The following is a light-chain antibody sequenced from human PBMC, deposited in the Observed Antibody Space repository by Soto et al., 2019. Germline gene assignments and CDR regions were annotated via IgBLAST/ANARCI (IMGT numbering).Light chain of an antibody. Sequence: EIVLTQSPGTLSLSPGERATLSCRASQSVSNNYLAWYQQKPGQAPRLLIYGASSRATGIPDRFSGSGSGTDFPLTISILDPEDFAVYSCQQYGTSPLTFGPGDKVDIK. J-gene: IGKJ3*01. V-gene: IGKV3-20*01. CDR2: GAS. CDR1: QSVSNNY. CDR3: QQYGTSPLT.